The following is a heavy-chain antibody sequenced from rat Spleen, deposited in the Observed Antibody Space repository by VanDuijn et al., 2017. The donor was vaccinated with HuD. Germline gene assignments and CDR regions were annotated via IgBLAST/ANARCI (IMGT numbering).Heavy chain of an antibody. CDR1: GFTFSDYG. V-gene: IGHV5-20*01. D-gene: IGHD3-6*01. CDR3: TTDLIGGHY. CDR2: ISTGGGST. J-gene: IGHJ2*01. Sequence: EVQLVESGGGLVQPGRSLKLSCAASGFTFSDYGVAWVRQAPTKGLEWVASISTGGGSTYYRDSVKGRFTISRDNAKSSLYLQMDSLRSEDTATYYCTTDLIGGHYWGQGVMVTVSS.